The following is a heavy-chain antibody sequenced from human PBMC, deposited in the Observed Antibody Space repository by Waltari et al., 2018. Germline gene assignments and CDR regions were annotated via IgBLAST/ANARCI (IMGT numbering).Heavy chain of an antibody. CDR3: ARGSTTIYTIYYYYGMDV. V-gene: IGHV4-61*01. J-gene: IGHJ6*02. Sequence: QVQLQESGPGLVKPSETLSLTCTVSGDSVSRGSYSWSWLRQPPGKGLEWSGYVYYSGSTNYNPSLKSRVTRSVDTSKNQFSLKLSSVTAADTAVYYCARGSTTIYTIYYYYGMDVWGQGTTVTVSS. CDR1: GDSVSRGSYS. CDR2: VYYSGST. D-gene: IGHD3-3*01.